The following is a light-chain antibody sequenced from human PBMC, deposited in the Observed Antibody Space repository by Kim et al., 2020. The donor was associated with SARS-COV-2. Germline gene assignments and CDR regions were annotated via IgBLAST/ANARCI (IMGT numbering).Light chain of an antibody. J-gene: IGKJ4*01. Sequence: VSPGDRATLSCRASQRVSSNLAWYQQKPGQAPRLLIYGASTRATGIPARFSGSGSGTEFTLTISSLQSEDFAVYYCQQYNNWPVTFGGGTKVDIK. V-gene: IGKV3-15*01. CDR2: GAS. CDR3: QQYNNWPVT. CDR1: QRVSSN.